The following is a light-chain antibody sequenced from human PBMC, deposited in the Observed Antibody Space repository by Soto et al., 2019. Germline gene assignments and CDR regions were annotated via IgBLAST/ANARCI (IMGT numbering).Light chain of an antibody. Sequence: DIQMTQSPSSLSASVGDRVTITCRASQSISSYLNWYQQKPGKAPKLLIHAASSLQSGVPSRFSGSGSGTDFTLTISSLQPEDFATYYCQQGPTFGQGTKVDIK. CDR3: QQGPT. J-gene: IGKJ1*01. CDR2: AAS. CDR1: QSISSY. V-gene: IGKV1-39*01.